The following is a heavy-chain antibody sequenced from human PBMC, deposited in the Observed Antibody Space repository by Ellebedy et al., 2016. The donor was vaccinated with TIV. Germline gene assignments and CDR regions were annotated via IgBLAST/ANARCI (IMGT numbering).Heavy chain of an antibody. CDR2: IRYDGSNK. CDR3: AKARYDILTGYSPIDY. D-gene: IGHD3-9*01. V-gene: IGHV3-30*02. J-gene: IGHJ4*02. Sequence: GESLKISCAASGFTFSSYGMHWVRQAPGKGLEWVAFIRYDGSNKYYADSVKGRFTISRDNSKNTLYLQMNSLRAEDTAVYYCAKARYDILTGYSPIDYWGQGTLVTVSS. CDR1: GFTFSSYG.